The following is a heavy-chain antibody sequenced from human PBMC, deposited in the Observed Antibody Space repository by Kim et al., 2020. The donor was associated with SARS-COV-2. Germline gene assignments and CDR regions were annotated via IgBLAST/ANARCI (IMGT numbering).Heavy chain of an antibody. CDR3: AVIKGLTGDAFDI. Sequence: ASVKVSCKASGYTFTSYYMHWVRQAPGQGLEWMGIINHSGDSTSDAQKFQGRVTMTRDTSTSTVYMELSSLTSEDTGVYYCAVIKGLTGDAFDIWGQGTMVTVSS. CDR1: GYTFTSYY. D-gene: IGHD3-9*01. V-gene: IGHV1-46*01. J-gene: IGHJ3*02. CDR2: INHSGDST.